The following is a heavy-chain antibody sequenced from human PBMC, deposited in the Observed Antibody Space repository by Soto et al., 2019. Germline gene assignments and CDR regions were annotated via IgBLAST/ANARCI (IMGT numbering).Heavy chain of an antibody. CDR1: GFTFTSSA. CDR3: AADNAHHYGDYYFDY. Sequence: ASVRVSCKASGFTFTSSAVQWVRQARGQRLEWIGWIVVGSGNTNYAQKFQERVTITRDMSPSTAYMELSSLRSEDTAVYYCAADNAHHYGDYYFDYWGQGTLVTVSS. J-gene: IGHJ4*02. V-gene: IGHV1-58*01. D-gene: IGHD4-17*01. CDR2: IVVGSGNT.